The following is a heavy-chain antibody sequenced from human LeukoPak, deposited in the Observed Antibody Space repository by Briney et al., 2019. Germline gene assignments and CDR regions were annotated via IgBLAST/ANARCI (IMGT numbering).Heavy chain of an antibody. V-gene: IGHV4-28*01. CDR3: AKKSDGRDWFDP. CDR1: GYSISSSNW. Sequence: SDTLSLTCTVSGYSISSSNWWGWIRQPPGKGLEWIGYIYYSGSTHYNPSLESRVAMSVDTSKNQFSLKLSSVTAVDTAVYYWAKKSDGRDWFDPWGQGTLVTVSS. J-gene: IGHJ5*02. CDR2: IYYSGST. D-gene: IGHD2-8*01.